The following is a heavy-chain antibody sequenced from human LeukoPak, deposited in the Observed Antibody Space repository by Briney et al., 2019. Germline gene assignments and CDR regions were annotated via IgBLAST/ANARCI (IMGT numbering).Heavy chain of an antibody. D-gene: IGHD1-26*01. CDR2: ISHSGST. Sequence: SQTLSLTCAVHGVSLRGYYWSWIRQPPGKGLEWIGEISHSGSTNYNPSLKSRVTISVDTSKNQFSLKLSSVTAADTAVYYCARWEGGSYYDFDYWGQGTLVTVSS. CDR3: ARWEGGSYYDFDY. CDR1: GVSLRGYY. V-gene: IGHV4-34*01. J-gene: IGHJ4*02.